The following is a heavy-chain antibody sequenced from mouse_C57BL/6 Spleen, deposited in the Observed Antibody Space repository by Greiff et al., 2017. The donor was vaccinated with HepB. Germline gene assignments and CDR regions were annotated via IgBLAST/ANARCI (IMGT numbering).Heavy chain of an antibody. CDR1: GYTFTSYW. Sequence: QVQLQQPGAELVKPGASVKLSCKASGYTFTSYWMHWVKQRPGQGLEWIGMIHPNSGSTNYNEKFKSKATLTVDKSSSTAYMQLSSLTSEDSAVYYCAIYYDYEGAMDYWGQGTSVTVSS. CDR3: AIYYDYEGAMDY. J-gene: IGHJ4*01. CDR2: IHPNSGST. D-gene: IGHD2-4*01. V-gene: IGHV1-64*01.